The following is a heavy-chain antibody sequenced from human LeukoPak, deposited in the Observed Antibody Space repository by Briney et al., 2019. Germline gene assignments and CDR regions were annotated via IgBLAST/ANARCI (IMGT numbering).Heavy chain of an antibody. CDR2: INAGNGNT. CDR1: GYTFTSYA. J-gene: IGHJ4*02. V-gene: IGHV1-3*01. Sequence: GASVKVSCTASGYTFTSYAMHWVRQAPGQRLEWMGWINAGNGNTKYSQKFQGRVTITRDTSASTAYMELSSLRSEDTAVYYCARDLFSQATLYSYATGYWGQGTLVTVSS. CDR3: ARDLFSQATLYSYATGY. D-gene: IGHD5-18*01.